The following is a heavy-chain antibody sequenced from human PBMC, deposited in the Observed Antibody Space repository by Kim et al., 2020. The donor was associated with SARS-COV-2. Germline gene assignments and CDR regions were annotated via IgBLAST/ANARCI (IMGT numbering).Heavy chain of an antibody. Sequence: DSVKGRFTISRDNSKNTLYLQMNSLRAEDTAVYYCARDAYSSSLEYFQHWGQGTLVTVSS. CDR3: ARDAYSSSLEYFQH. D-gene: IGHD6-13*01. V-gene: IGHV3-30*07. J-gene: IGHJ1*01.